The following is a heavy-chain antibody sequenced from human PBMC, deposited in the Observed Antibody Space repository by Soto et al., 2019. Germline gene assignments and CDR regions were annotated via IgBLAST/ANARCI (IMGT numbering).Heavy chain of an antibody. CDR1: GYTFTSYG. CDR2: ISAYNGNT. CDR3: ARVTGRAIFGVVDDDVFDI. Sequence: ASVKVSCKASGYTFTSYGISWVRQAPGQGLEWMGWISAYNGNTNYAQKLQGRVTMTTDTSTSTAYMELRSLRSDDTAVYYCARVTGRAIFGVVDDDVFDIWGQGTMVTVSS. J-gene: IGHJ3*02. V-gene: IGHV1-18*01. D-gene: IGHD3-3*01.